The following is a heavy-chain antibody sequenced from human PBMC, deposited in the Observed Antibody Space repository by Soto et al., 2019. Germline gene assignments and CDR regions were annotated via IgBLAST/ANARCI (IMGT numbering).Heavy chain of an antibody. D-gene: IGHD2-2*01. CDR1: GYSFTSYW. J-gene: IGHJ6*03. Sequence: GESLKISCKGSGYSFTSYWIGWVRQMPGKGLEWMGIIYPGDSDTRYSPSFQGQVTISADKSISTAYLQWSSLKASDTAMYYCASSTKDARYYYYYMDVWGKGTTVTVSS. CDR3: ASSTKDARYYYYYMDV. V-gene: IGHV5-51*01. CDR2: IYPGDSDT.